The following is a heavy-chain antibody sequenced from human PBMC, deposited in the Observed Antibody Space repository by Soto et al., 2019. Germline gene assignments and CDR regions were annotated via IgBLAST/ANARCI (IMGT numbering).Heavy chain of an antibody. CDR2: ISAYNGNT. V-gene: IGHV1-18*01. D-gene: IGHD5-18*01. CDR3: ARDGVDTATGYYYGMDV. Sequence: QVQLVQSGAEVKKPGASVKVSCKASGYTFTSYGISWVRQAPGQGLEWMGWISAYNGNTNYAQKLQGRVTKSTDTTKSTAYMELRSLRSDDTAVYYCARDGVDTATGYYYGMDVWGQGTTVTVSS. J-gene: IGHJ6*02. CDR1: GYTFTSYG.